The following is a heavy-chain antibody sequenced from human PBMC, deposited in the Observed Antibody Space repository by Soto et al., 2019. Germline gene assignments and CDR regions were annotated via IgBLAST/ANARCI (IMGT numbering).Heavy chain of an antibody. V-gene: IGHV3-48*01. CDR2: ISSSSFSI. D-gene: IGHD6-13*01. CDR1: GFTFSDYD. Sequence: EVQLVESGGGLVQPGGSLRLSCAASGFTFSDYDMNWVRQAPGKGLEWVSYISSSSFSIYYADSAKGRFTISRDNAKNSLSLQVNSLRAEDTAVYYCARDVGGGSWDYWGQGTRVTVSS. J-gene: IGHJ4*02. CDR3: ARDVGGGSWDY.